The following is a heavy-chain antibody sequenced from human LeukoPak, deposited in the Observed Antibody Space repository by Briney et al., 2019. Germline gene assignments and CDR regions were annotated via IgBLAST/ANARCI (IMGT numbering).Heavy chain of an antibody. Sequence: PGGSLRLSCAASGFTFSSYAMSWVRQAPGQGLEWVSAISGSGGSTYYADSVKGRFTISRDNSKNTLYLQMNSLRAEDTAVYYCANYYYGSGSSDDYWGQGTLVTVSS. CDR2: ISGSGGST. CDR1: GFTFSSYA. J-gene: IGHJ4*02. CDR3: ANYYYGSGSSDDY. V-gene: IGHV3-23*01. D-gene: IGHD3-10*01.